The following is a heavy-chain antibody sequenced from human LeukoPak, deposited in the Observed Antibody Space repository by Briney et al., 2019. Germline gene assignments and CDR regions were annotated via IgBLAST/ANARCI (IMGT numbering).Heavy chain of an antibody. CDR1: GGPLTRSLSY. CDR2: IYYTGST. J-gene: IGHJ4*02. V-gene: IGHV4-39*01. Sequence: PSETLSLTCTVSGGPLTRSLSYWGWIRRPPGKGLEWIGNIYYTGSTDYSPSFESRAAMSVDTSKNQFSLQLRSVTAADTAVYYCARLNRGYEDYYFDDWGQGTVVTVSS. D-gene: IGHD5-12*01. CDR3: ARLNRGYEDYYFDD.